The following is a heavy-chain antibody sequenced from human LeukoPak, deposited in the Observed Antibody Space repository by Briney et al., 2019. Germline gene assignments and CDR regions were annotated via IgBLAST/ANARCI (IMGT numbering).Heavy chain of an antibody. CDR1: GGSISSSSYY. J-gene: IGHJ4*02. CDR3: ARLGYSVSWTDC. CDR2: IYYSGHT. Sequence: SETLSLTCAVSGGSISSSSYYWGWIRQPPGKRLEWIGSIYYSGHTYYNPSLKSRVTISVDTSKNQFSLRLSSVTAADMAVYFCARLGYSVSWTDCWGQGTLVTVSS. V-gene: IGHV4-39*01. D-gene: IGHD6-13*01.